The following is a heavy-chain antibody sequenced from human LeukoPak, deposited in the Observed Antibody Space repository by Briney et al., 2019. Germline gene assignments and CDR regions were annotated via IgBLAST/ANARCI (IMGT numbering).Heavy chain of an antibody. D-gene: IGHD3-16*01. V-gene: IGHV3-30*02. CDR2: IRYDGSNK. CDR3: AKDFWGYRGLGYFDY. Sequence: QAGGSLRLSCAASGFTFSSYGMHWVRQAPGKGLEWVAFIRYDGSNKYYADSVKGRFTISRDNSKNTLYLQMNSLRAEDTAVYYCAKDFWGYRGLGYFDYWGQGTLVTVSS. CDR1: GFTFSSYG. J-gene: IGHJ4*02.